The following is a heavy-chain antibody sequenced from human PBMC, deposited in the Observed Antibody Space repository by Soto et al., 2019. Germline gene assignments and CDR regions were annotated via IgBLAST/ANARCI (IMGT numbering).Heavy chain of an antibody. Sequence: QVQLVESGGGVVQPGRSLRLSCAASGFTFSSYGMHWVRQAPGKGLEWVAVISYDGSNKYYADSVKSRFTISRDNSKNTLYRQMNSLRAEDTAVYYCAKLYHRNLRISWYVDYGIDVWGQGTTVTASS. V-gene: IGHV3-30*18. D-gene: IGHD6-13*01. CDR1: GFTFSSYG. CDR2: ISYDGSNK. CDR3: AKLYHRNLRISWYVDYGIDV. J-gene: IGHJ6*02.